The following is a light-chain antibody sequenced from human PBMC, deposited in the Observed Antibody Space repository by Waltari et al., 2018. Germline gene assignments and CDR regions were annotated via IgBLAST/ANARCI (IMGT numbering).Light chain of an antibody. Sequence: IPLPQSPSSLPASVGHRVTTTCLSSQGISNYLAWYQHKPGKAPKLLIYSASTLQSGVPSRFSGSGSGTDFTLTISSLQAEDVATYFCQQRNSYQWTFGQGTKVEIK. CDR3: QQRNSYQWT. V-gene: IGKV1-9*01. CDR2: SAS. J-gene: IGKJ1*01. CDR1: QGISNY.